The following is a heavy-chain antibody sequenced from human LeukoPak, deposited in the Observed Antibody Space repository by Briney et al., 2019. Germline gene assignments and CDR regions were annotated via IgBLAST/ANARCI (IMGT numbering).Heavy chain of an antibody. Sequence: GGSLRLSCAASGFTVSNNYMSWVRQAPGKGLEWVSVIYSGGSTYYADSVKGRFTISRDNSKNTLYLQMNSLRAEDTAVYYCARDDVAYDYVWGTRERPYGMDVWGQGTTVTVSS. CDR1: GFTVSNNY. CDR3: ARDDVAYDYVWGTRERPYGMDV. CDR2: IYSGGST. D-gene: IGHD3-16*01. J-gene: IGHJ6*02. V-gene: IGHV3-53*01.